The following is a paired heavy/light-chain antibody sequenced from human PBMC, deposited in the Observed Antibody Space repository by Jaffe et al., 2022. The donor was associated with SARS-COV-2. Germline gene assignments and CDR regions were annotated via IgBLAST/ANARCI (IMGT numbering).Light chain of an antibody. V-gene: IGKV1-6*01. Sequence: AIQMTQSPSSLSASVGDRVTITCRASQGIRNDLGWYQQKPGKAPKLLIYAASSLQSGVPSRFSGSGSGTDFTLTISSLQPEDFATYYCLQDYNYPLTFGQGTKVEIK. CDR2: AAS. J-gene: IGKJ1*01. CDR3: LQDYNYPLT. CDR1: QGIRND.
Heavy chain of an antibody. D-gene: IGHD6-19*01. CDR1: GGSISSSNW. Sequence: QVQLQESGPGLVKPSGTLSLTCAVSGGSISSSNWWSWVRQPPGKGLEWIGEIYHSGSTNYNPSLKSRVTISVDKSKNQFSLKLSSVTAADTAVYYCASGAVAGAYFQHWGQGTLVTVSS. CDR2: IYHSGST. J-gene: IGHJ1*01. V-gene: IGHV4-4*02. CDR3: ASGAVAGAYFQH.